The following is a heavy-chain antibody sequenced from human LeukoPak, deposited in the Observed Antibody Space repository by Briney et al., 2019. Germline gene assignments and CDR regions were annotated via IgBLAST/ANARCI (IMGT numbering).Heavy chain of an antibody. CDR1: GVPISIYH. J-gene: IGHJ4*02. CDR3: ASAPNENFFDY. CDR2: ISYSGET. Sequence: PSETLSLTCNVAGVPISIYHWSWIRQAPGKGLEWIGYISYSGETNYNPSLKSRVTISQDTSTNQFTLKLTSVTAADTAIYCCASAPNENFFDYWGQGTLVTVSS. V-gene: IGHV4-59*01.